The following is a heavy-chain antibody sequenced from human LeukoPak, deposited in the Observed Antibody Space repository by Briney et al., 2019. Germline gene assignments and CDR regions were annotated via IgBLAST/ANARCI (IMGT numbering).Heavy chain of an antibody. V-gene: IGHV1-3*01. CDR1: GYTFTSYA. D-gene: IGHD3-3*01. Sequence: ASVKVSCKASGYTFTSYAMHWVRQAPGQRLEWMGWINAGNGNTKYSQKFQGRVTITRDTSASTAYMELSSLRSEDTAVYYCARGLGTIFGVVIIGWFDPWGQGTLVTVSS. CDR2: INAGNGNT. J-gene: IGHJ5*02. CDR3: ARGLGTIFGVVIIGWFDP.